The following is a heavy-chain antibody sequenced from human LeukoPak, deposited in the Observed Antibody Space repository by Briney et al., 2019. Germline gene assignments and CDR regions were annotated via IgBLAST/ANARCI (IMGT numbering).Heavy chain of an antibody. J-gene: IGHJ6*03. Sequence: PSETLSLTCAVYGGSFSGYYWSWIRQPPGKGLEWIGEINHSGSTNYNPSLKSRVTISVDTSKNQFSLKLSSATAADTAVYYCARGSDSSPINPYYYYYYMDVWGKGTTVTVSS. CDR2: INHSGST. D-gene: IGHD6-13*01. CDR3: ARGSDSSPINPYYYYYYMDV. V-gene: IGHV4-34*01. CDR1: GGSFSGYY.